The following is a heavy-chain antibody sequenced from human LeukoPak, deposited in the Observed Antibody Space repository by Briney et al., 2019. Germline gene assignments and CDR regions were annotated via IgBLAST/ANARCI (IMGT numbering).Heavy chain of an antibody. V-gene: IGHV4-31*02. CDR2: LYNSGTT. CDR3: ARLYYYESSGYWNYFDY. Sequence: PSETLSLTCTVSGGSISSGGYYWSWIRQHPGKGLEWIGNLYNSGTTYYNPSLKGRVTISVDTSKNQFSLKLSSVTAADTAMYYCARLYYYESSGYWNYFDYWGQGTLVTVSS. CDR1: GGSISSGGYY. D-gene: IGHD3-22*01. J-gene: IGHJ4*02.